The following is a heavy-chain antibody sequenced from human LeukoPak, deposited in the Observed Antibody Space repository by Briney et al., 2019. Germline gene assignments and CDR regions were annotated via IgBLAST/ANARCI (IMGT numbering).Heavy chain of an antibody. V-gene: IGHV3-66*01. Sequence: PGGSLRLSCAASRFTVSSNYMSWVRQAAGKGLEGVSGIYSGGSTYYADSVTGRFTLSRDNSKNTLYLQMNSLRAEDTAVYYCARGSAYSYSFTWRERTKSRLDYWGQGTLVTVSS. CDR3: ARGSAYSYSFTWRERTKSRLDY. J-gene: IGHJ4*02. D-gene: IGHD5-18*01. CDR1: RFTVSSNY. CDR2: IYSGGST.